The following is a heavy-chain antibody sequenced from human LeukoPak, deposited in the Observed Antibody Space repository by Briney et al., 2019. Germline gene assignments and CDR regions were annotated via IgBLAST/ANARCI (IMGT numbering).Heavy chain of an antibody. Sequence: PSEPLSLTCAVSGGSISSSNWWSWVRQPPGKWLEWIGEIYHSGSTNYNPSLKSRVTISVDKSKNLFSLKVRSVTAADTAVYYCARDKREPRYAFDIWGQGTMVTVSS. D-gene: IGHD1-26*01. V-gene: IGHV4-4*02. CDR1: GGSISSSNW. J-gene: IGHJ3*02. CDR3: ARDKREPRYAFDI. CDR2: IYHSGST.